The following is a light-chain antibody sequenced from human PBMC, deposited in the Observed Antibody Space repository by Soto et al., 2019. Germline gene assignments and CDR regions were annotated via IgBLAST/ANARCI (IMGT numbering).Light chain of an antibody. Sequence: QSVLTQPPSVSAAPGQRVTISCSGSASNIGNNSVSWYQQLPGAAPKLLIYDDNNRPSGIPDRSSGSKSGTSATLGITGLQTGDEADYYCGTWDTSLPACVFGPGTKLTVL. CDR2: DDN. CDR3: GTWDTSLPACV. J-gene: IGLJ1*01. V-gene: IGLV1-51*01. CDR1: ASNIGNNS.